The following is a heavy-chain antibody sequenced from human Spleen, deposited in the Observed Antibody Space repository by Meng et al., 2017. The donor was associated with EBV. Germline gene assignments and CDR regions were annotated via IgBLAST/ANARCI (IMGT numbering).Heavy chain of an antibody. Sequence: QVEPQQWGAELLKPSETLSLTCTVYCDSFSAYYGRWIRQPPGRGLEWIGDVIHSGNTSYSPSLKSRVTISVDTSKRQFSLKLRSMTAADTAVYYCATGWGKANYWGQGTLVTVSS. V-gene: IGHV4-34*12. D-gene: IGHD3-16*01. J-gene: IGHJ4*02. CDR2: VIHSGNT. CDR1: CDSFSAYY. CDR3: ATGWGKANY.